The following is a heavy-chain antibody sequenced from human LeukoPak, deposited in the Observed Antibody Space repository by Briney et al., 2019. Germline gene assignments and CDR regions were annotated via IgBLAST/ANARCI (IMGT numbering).Heavy chain of an antibody. D-gene: IGHD3-16*02. CDR1: GYTFTSYG. Sequence: ASVKVSCKASGYTFTSYGISWVRQAPGQGLEWMGWISAYNGNTNYAQKLQGRVTMTTDTSTSTAYMELRSLRSDDTAVYYRARLGYYDYVWGSYRSLDYWGQGTLVTVSS. V-gene: IGHV1-18*01. CDR2: ISAYNGNT. CDR3: ARLGYYDYVWGSYRSLDY. J-gene: IGHJ4*02.